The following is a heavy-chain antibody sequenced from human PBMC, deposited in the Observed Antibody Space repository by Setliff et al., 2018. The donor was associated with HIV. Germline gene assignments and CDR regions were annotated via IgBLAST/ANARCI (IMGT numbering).Heavy chain of an antibody. V-gene: IGHV3-74*01. D-gene: IGHD3-22*01. CDR3: AVHYYDSSGYDY. Sequence: PGGSLRLSCAASGFTFSRYWMHWIRQAPGKGLVWVSRVDSDGSGTSYADSVKGRFTISRDNAKNSLYLQMNSLRAEDTAVYYCAVHYYDSSGYDYWGQGTLVTVSS. CDR1: GFTFSRYW. J-gene: IGHJ4*02. CDR2: VDSDGSGT.